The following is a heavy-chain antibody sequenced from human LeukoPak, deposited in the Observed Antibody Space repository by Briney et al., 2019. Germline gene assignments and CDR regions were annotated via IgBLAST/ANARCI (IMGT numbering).Heavy chain of an antibody. D-gene: IGHD5-18*01. CDR3: AKEPKDTALGYFDY. CDR1: GFTFSSYA. Sequence: GGSLRLSRAASGFTFSSYAMHWVRQAPGKGLEYVSAISSNGGSTYYANSVKGRFTISRDNSKNTLYLQMNSLRAEDTAVYYCAKEPKDTALGYFDYWGQGTLVTVSS. CDR2: ISSNGGST. V-gene: IGHV3-64*01. J-gene: IGHJ4*02.